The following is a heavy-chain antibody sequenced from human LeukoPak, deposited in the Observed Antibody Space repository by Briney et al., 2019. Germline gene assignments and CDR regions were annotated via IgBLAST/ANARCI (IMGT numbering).Heavy chain of an antibody. D-gene: IGHD2-15*01. CDR2: IYYSGST. V-gene: IGHV4-39*01. CDR1: GGSISSSSYY. Sequence: PSETLSLTCTACGGSISSSSYYWGWIRQPPGKGLEWIGSIYYSGSTYHNPSLKSRVTISADTSKNQFSLKLSSVTAADTAVYYCARPRGYCPGGSCYSGFAYWGQGVLVTVSS. CDR3: ARPRGYCPGGSCYSGFAY. J-gene: IGHJ4*02.